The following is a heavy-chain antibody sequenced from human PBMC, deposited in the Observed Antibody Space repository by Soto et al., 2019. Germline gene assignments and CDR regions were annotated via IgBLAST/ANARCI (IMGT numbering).Heavy chain of an antibody. CDR1: GYTFTGYY. Sequence: ASVKVSCKASGYTFTGYYMHWVRQAPGQGLEWMGWINPNSGGTNYAQKFQGWVTMTRDTSISTAYMELSRLRSDDTAVYYCARGTGIAAAGTYNWFDPWGQGTLVTVSS. CDR3: ARGTGIAAAGTYNWFDP. J-gene: IGHJ5*02. CDR2: INPNSGGT. V-gene: IGHV1-2*04. D-gene: IGHD6-13*01.